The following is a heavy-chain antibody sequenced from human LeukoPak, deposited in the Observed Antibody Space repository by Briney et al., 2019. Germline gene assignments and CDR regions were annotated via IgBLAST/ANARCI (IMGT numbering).Heavy chain of an antibody. D-gene: IGHD2-15*01. V-gene: IGHV3-23*01. Sequence: GGSLRLSCTASGFTFSNYAMSWVRQAPGKGLEWVSAISNNGGYTYYADSVQGRFTISRDNSKSTLCLQMNSLRAEDTAVYYCAKQLGYCSDGSCYFPYWGQGTLVTVSS. CDR1: GFTFSNYA. CDR2: ISNNGGYT. J-gene: IGHJ4*03. CDR3: AKQLGYCSDGSCYFPY.